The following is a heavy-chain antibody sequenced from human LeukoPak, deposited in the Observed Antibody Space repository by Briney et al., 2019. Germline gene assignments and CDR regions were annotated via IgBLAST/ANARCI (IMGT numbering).Heavy chain of an antibody. CDR1: GFTFNSYA. V-gene: IGHV3-30-3*01. CDR2: IQNDASTE. J-gene: IGHJ4*02. D-gene: IGHD2-21*01. Sequence: GRSLRLSCAASGFTFNSYAIHWVRQAPGKGLEWVAVIQNDASTENFADSVKGRFTISRDNSKNTVFLQMNSLRVEDTAVYYCARELSQIVWGGLDYGGQGTLVSVSS. CDR3: ARELSQIVWGGLDY.